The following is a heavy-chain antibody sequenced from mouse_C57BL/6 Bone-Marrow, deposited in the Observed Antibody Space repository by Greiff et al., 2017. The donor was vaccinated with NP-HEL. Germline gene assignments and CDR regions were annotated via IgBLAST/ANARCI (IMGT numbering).Heavy chain of an antibody. D-gene: IGHD1-1*01. V-gene: IGHV7-3*01. J-gene: IGHJ4*01. Sequence: EVKLVESGGGLVQPGGSLSLSCAASGFTFTDYYMSWVRQPPGKALEWLGFIRNKANGYTTEYSASVKGRFTISRDNSQSILYLQMNALRAEDSATYYCARDYYGSSCAMDYWGQGTSVTVSS. CDR2: IRNKANGYTT. CDR1: GFTFTDYY. CDR3: ARDYYGSSCAMDY.